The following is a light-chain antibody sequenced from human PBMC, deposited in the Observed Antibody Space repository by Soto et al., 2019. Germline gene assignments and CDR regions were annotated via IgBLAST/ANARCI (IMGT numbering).Light chain of an antibody. CDR2: AAS. CDR1: QTISTY. V-gene: IGKV1-39*01. CDR3: QQSLSIPYT. Sequence: DIQMTQSPSALSASVGDRVTITCRASQTISTYLNWYQQKPGKAPKLLIYAASTLQSGVPSRFSGSGSGTDFTLTISNLQPEDFATYYCQQSLSIPYTFGQGTRLDIK. J-gene: IGKJ2*01.